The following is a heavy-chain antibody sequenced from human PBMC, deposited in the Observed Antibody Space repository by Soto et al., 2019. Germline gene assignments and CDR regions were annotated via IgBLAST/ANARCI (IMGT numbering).Heavy chain of an antibody. Sequence: GGSLRLSCAASGFTFSSYGMHWVRQAPGKGLEWVAVIWYDGSNKYYADSVKGRFTISRDNSKNTLYLQMNSLRAEDTAVYYCARAGGRPVSIVVVAATLGHFDYWGQGTLVTVSS. CDR3: ARAGGRPVSIVVVAATLGHFDY. V-gene: IGHV3-33*01. CDR1: GFTFSSYG. D-gene: IGHD2-15*01. J-gene: IGHJ4*02. CDR2: IWYDGSNK.